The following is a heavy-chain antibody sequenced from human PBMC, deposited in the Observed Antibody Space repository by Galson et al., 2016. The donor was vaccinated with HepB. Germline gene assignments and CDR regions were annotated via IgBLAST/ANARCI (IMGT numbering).Heavy chain of an antibody. CDR1: GFNLGSYI. V-gene: IGHV3-30-3*01. CDR3: ARVRGYVDY. Sequence: SLRLSCAASGFNLGSYIMYWVRQAPCKPPDWVALISYYGSTTDYTDSAKDRFTISRYNSKNTLYLQMNGLTTEDTAVYYCARVRGYVDYWGQGTLVIVSS. D-gene: IGHD2-15*01. CDR2: ISYYGSTT. J-gene: IGHJ4*02.